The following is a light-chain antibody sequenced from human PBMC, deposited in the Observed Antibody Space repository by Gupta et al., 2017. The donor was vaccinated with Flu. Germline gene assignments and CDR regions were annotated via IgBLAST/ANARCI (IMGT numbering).Light chain of an antibody. CDR3: QAYDGATWV. J-gene: IGLJ3*02. CDR1: SGDIASAF. CDR2: QNE. V-gene: IGLV6-57*01. Sequence: FVLTQSQSVSESPGKTVTISCTRSSGDIASAFVQWLQQRPDSPPTTVVYQNELRPSGVPARFSGSVDTSSNSASLVISGLRTEDEADYYCQAYDGATWVFGGGTKVTVL.